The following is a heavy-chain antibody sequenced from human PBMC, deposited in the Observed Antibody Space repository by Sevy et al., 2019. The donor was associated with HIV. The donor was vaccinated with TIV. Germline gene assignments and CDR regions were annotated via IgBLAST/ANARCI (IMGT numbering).Heavy chain of an antibody. CDR3: ARTRRDCSSTSCYSFSYYGMDV. Sequence: SETLSLTCTVSGGSISSSSYYWGWIRQPPGNGLEWIGSIYYSGSTYYNPSLKSRVTISVDTSKNQFSLKLSSVAAAETAVYYCARTRRDCSSTSCYSFSYYGMDVWGQGTTVTVSS. J-gene: IGHJ6*02. CDR2: IYYSGST. CDR1: GGSISSSSYY. D-gene: IGHD2-2*01. V-gene: IGHV4-39*01.